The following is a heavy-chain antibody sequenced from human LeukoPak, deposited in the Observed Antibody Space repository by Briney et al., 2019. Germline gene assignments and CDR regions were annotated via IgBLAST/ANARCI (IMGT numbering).Heavy chain of an antibody. CDR3: ARGLYNRAAAGWNY. J-gene: IGHJ4*02. V-gene: IGHV4-34*01. Sequence: GSLRLSCAASGFTFSDHYMDWVRQPPGKGLEWIGEINHSRSTNYNPSLKSRVTISVDTSKNQFSLKLSSVTAADTAVYYCARGLYNRAAAGWNYWGQGTLVTVSS. CDR2: INHSRST. CDR1: GFTFSDHY. D-gene: IGHD6-13*01.